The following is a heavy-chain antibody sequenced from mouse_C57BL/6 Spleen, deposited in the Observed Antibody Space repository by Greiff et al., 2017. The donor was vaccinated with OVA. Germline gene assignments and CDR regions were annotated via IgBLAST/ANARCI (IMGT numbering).Heavy chain of an antibody. CDR2: IYPSYSET. J-gene: IGHJ2*01. CDR1: GYTFTSYW. CDR3: ARGITTVVARDY. Sequence: VQLQQPGAELVRPGSSVKLSCKASGYTFTSYWMDWVKQRPGQGLEWIGNIYPSYSETHYNQKFKDKATLTVDKSSSTAYMQLSSLTSEDSAVYYCARGITTVVARDYWGQGTTLTVSS. D-gene: IGHD1-1*01. V-gene: IGHV1-61*01.